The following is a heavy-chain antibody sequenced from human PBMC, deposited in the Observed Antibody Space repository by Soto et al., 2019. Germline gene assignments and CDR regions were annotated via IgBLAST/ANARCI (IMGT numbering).Heavy chain of an antibody. J-gene: IGHJ3*02. Sequence: ASVKVSFKASGYTFTSYDITWVLQATGQGLEWMGWMNPNSGNTGYAQKFQGRVTMTRNTSISTAYMELSSLRSEDTAVYYCASSGWPDDAFDIWGQGTMVTVSS. CDR3: ASSGWPDDAFDI. D-gene: IGHD6-19*01. V-gene: IGHV1-8*01. CDR1: GYTFTSYD. CDR2: MNPNSGNT.